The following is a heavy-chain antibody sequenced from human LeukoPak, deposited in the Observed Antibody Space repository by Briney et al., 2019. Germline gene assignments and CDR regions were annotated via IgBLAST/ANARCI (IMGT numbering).Heavy chain of an antibody. Sequence: SETLSLTCTVSGGSISSGGHSWSWIRQPPGKGLEWIGYIYHSGSGSTYYNPSLKSRVTISVDTSKNQFSLKLSSVTAADTAVYYCARARYVLEERTNYYYYGMDVWGQGTTVTVSS. CDR2: IYHSGSGST. D-gene: IGHD1/OR15-1a*01. CDR3: ARARYVLEERTNYYYYGMDV. J-gene: IGHJ6*02. CDR1: GGSISSGGHS. V-gene: IGHV4-30-2*05.